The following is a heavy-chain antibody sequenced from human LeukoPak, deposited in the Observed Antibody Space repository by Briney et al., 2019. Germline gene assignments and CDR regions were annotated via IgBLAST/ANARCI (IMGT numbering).Heavy chain of an antibody. Sequence: PGGSLRLSCAASGFTVSSNYMSRVRQAPGKGLEWVSVIYSGGSTYYADSVKGRFTISRDNSKNTLYLQMNSLRAEDTAVYYCARARPGTSYDYWGQGTLVTVSS. J-gene: IGHJ4*02. V-gene: IGHV3-53*01. CDR3: ARARPGTSYDY. CDR1: GFTVSSNY. CDR2: IYSGGST. D-gene: IGHD3/OR15-3a*01.